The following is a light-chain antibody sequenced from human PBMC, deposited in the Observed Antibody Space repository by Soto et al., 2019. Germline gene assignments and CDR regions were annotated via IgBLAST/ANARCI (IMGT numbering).Light chain of an antibody. CDR1: QGIRSD. J-gene: IGKJ4*01. V-gene: IGKV1-6*01. CDR3: LQDYSYPLT. CDR2: ATS. Sequence: AIQMTQSPSSLSASVGDRVTITCRASQGIRSDLGWYQQRPGKAPKLLIYATSSLQSGVPSRFSASGSGTDFTLTISSLQPEDFATYYCLQDYSYPLTFGGGTKVDIK.